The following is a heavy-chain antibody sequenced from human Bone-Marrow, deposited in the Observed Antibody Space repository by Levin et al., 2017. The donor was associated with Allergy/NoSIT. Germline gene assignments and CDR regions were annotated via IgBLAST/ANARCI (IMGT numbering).Heavy chain of an antibody. CDR2: ISESGRHT. D-gene: IGHD5-18*01. J-gene: IGHJ4*02. CDR3: AANVDAAMFDY. Sequence: ASVKVSCAASGFIFKNYAMNWVRQAPGKGLEWVSAISESGRHTFYADSVKGRFTISRDNSRNTLYLQMNGLRAEDTAVYYCAANVDAAMFDYWGQGTRVTVSS. V-gene: IGHV3-23*01. CDR1: GFIFKNYA.